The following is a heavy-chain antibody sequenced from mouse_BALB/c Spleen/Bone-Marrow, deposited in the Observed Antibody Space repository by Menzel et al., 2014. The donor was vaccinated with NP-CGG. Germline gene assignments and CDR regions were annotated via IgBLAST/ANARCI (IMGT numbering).Heavy chain of an antibody. Sequence: VKLVESGPQLVRPGASVKISCKASGYSFTSYWMHWVKQRPGQGLGWIGMIDPSDSETRLNQKFKDKATLTVDKSSSTAYMQLSSPTSEDSAVYYCAREAGYYYAMDYWGQGTSVTVSS. CDR2: IDPSDSET. V-gene: IGHV1S126*01. CDR3: AREAGYYYAMDY. CDR1: GYSFTSYW. J-gene: IGHJ4*01. D-gene: IGHD2-2*01.